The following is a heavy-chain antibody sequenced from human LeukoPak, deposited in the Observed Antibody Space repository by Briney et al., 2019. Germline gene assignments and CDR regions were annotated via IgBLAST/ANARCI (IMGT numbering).Heavy chain of an antibody. J-gene: IGHJ4*02. CDR2: IKQDGSDK. D-gene: IGHD2-2*02. CDR1: GFTFNNYW. CDR3: ARGYMTADY. V-gene: IGHV3-7*05. Sequence: GGSLRLSCVASGFTFNNYWMSWVRQALGKGLEWVDSIKQDGSDKYYVDSVRGRFTISRDNAKNSLYLQMSSLRAGDTAVYYCARGYMTADYWGQGSLVTVSS.